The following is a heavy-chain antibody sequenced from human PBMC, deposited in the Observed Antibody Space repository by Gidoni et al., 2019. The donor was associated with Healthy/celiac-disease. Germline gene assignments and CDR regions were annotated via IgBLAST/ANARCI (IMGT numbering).Heavy chain of an antibody. V-gene: IGHV3-7*03. CDR3: ARDGYSSGWYPFDY. CDR1: GFTSSSYW. Sequence: EVPLVASGGGLVQPGGSLRLSCAASGFTSSSYWMSWVRQAPGKGLEWVANIKQDGSEKYYVDSVKGRFTISRDNAKNSLYLQMNSLRAEDTAVYYCARDGYSSGWYPFDYWGQGTLVTVSS. D-gene: IGHD6-19*01. J-gene: IGHJ4*02. CDR2: IKQDGSEK.